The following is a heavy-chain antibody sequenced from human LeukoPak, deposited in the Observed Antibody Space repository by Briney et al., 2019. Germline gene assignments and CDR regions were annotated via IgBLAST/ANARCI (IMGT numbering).Heavy chain of an antibody. D-gene: IGHD1-14*01. CDR1: GFRYSYHD. CDR3: ARELGGTKTGGFDI. V-gene: IGHV3-64*02. CDR2: IGAAGAHT. Sequence: GGSLSLSCAASGFRYSYHDMHWVRQAPGKGLEFVSSIGAAGAHTFYADSVKGRFTISRDNFQGTMYLQMDGLRPEDSAVYYCARELGGTKTGGFDIWGQGTVVTVCS. J-gene: IGHJ3*02.